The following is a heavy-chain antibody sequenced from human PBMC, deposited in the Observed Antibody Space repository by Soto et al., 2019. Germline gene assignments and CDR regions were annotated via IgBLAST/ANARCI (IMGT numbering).Heavy chain of an antibody. Sequence: QVQLVQSGAEVKKHGSSVKVSCKASGGIFSSYAISWLRQAPGQGLEWMGAVIPILGQAYYAQNLQDRVTITADESTRTTYMELSSLRSEDTAVYFCARVGGVGAPPGADYWGQGTLVTVSS. D-gene: IGHD1-26*01. CDR1: GGIFSSYA. J-gene: IGHJ4*02. CDR3: ARVGGVGAPPGADY. V-gene: IGHV1-69*01. CDR2: VIPILGQA.